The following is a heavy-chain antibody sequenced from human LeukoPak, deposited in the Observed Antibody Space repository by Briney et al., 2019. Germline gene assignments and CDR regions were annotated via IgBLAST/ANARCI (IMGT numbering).Heavy chain of an antibody. Sequence: ETLSLTCTVSGGSISNFYWSWIRQPPGKGLEWVSAIRGSGGGTYYADSVKGRFTISRDNSKNTLYLQMNSLRDEDTALYYCAKAGIGVVGYFDYWGQGTLVTVSS. CDR2: IRGSGGGT. CDR1: GGSISNFY. V-gene: IGHV3-23*01. D-gene: IGHD6-19*01. CDR3: AKAGIGVVGYFDY. J-gene: IGHJ4*02.